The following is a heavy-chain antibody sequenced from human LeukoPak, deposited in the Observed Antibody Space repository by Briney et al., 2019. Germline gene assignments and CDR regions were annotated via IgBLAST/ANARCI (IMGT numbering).Heavy chain of an antibody. Sequence: SETLSLTCTVSGGSISSGGYYWSWIRQHPGKGLEWIGYIYYSGSTYYNPSLKSRVTISVDTSKNQFSLKLSSVTAADTAVYYCARFSADVLLNYFDYWGQGTLVTVSS. CDR3: ARFSADVLLNYFDY. D-gene: IGHD2-2*01. J-gene: IGHJ4*02. CDR1: GGSISSGGYY. CDR2: IYYSGST. V-gene: IGHV4-31*03.